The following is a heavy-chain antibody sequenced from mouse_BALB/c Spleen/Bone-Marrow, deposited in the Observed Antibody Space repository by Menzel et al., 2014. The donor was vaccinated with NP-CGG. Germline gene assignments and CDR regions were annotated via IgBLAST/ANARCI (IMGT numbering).Heavy chain of an antibody. J-gene: IGHJ4*01. CDR3: ASRGDYSYAMDY. CDR1: GYSFSNYW. V-gene: IGHV1-80*01. Sequence: QVQLQQPGAELVRPGSSVKISCKSSGYSFSNYWMNWMKQRPGQGLEWIGQIYPGDGDTNYNGKFKGKATLTADKSSSTAYMQLSSITSEDSAVYFCASRGDYSYAMDYWGQGTSVPVTS. CDR2: IYPGDGDT. D-gene: IGHD1-1*01.